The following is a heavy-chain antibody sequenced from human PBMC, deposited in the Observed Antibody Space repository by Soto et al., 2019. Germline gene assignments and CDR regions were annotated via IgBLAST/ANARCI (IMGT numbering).Heavy chain of an antibody. CDR2: ISFDETNK. Sequence: GGSLRLSCATFGFTFSRYPIHWVRQAPGKGLEWVAGISFDETNKKYADSVRGRFTVSRDNAKNSVYLQMDSLRVEDTAVYYCAREGALKPFSSWGQGALVTVSS. CDR3: AREGALKPFSS. CDR1: GFTFSRYP. V-gene: IGHV3-30-3*01. J-gene: IGHJ5*02.